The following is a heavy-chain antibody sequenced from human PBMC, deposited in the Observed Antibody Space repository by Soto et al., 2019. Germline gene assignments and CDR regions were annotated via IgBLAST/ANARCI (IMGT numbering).Heavy chain of an antibody. V-gene: IGHV3-30-3*01. J-gene: IGHJ4*02. CDR1: GFTFSSYA. CDR3: ASLLVVAATLPDY. D-gene: IGHD2-15*01. Sequence: QVQLVESGGGVVQPGRSLRLSCAASGFTFSSYAMHWVRQAPGKGLEWVAVISYDGSNKYYADSVKGRFTISTDTSKNTLYLQMNSLRAEDTAVYDCASLLVVAATLPDYGGQGTLVTVAA. CDR2: ISYDGSNK.